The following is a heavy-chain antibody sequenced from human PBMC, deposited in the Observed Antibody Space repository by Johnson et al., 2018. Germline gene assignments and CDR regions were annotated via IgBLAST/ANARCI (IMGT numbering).Heavy chain of an antibody. J-gene: IGHJ3*02. CDR1: GYIFSSYY. CDR2: INPSGGIS. CDR3: ARLGVGWGGMATIPAFEI. D-gene: IGHD5-24*01. Sequence: QVQLQESGPEVKKPGASVKVSCKASGYIFSSYYMHWVRQAPGQGLEWMAVINPSGGISSYAQKFQGRVTMTSDTSTSTVYMELSSLRSEDTAVYYCARLGVGWGGMATIPAFEIWGQGTLVTVSS. V-gene: IGHV1-46*01.